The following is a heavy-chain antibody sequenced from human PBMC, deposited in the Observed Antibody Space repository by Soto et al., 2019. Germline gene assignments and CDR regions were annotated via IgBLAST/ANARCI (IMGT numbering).Heavy chain of an antibody. CDR2: INSDGSST. V-gene: IGHV3-74*01. J-gene: IGHJ6*02. D-gene: IGHD3-3*01. CDR3: ARGAGVRFLEWLKYGMDV. CDR1: GFTFSSYW. Sequence: PGGSLRLSCAASGFTFSSYWMHWVRQAPGKGLVWVSRINSDGSSTTYADSVKGRFTISRDNAKNTLYLQMNSLRAEDTAVYYCARGAGVRFLEWLKYGMDVWGQGTTVTVSS.